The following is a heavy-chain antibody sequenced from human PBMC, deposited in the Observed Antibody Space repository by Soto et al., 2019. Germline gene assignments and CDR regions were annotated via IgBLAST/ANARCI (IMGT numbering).Heavy chain of an antibody. CDR1: GGSISSYY. CDR3: AKDFKQWELLILFDY. CDR2: IYYSGST. Sequence: SETLSLTCTVSGGSISSYYWSWIRQPPGKGLEWIGYIYYSGSTNYNPSLKSRVTISRDNSKNTLYLQMNSLRAEDTAVYYCAKDFKQWELLILFDYWGQGTLVTVSS. V-gene: IGHV4-59*12. J-gene: IGHJ4*02. D-gene: IGHD1-26*01.